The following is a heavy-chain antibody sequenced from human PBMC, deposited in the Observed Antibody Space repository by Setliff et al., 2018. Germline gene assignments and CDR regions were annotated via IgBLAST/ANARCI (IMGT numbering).Heavy chain of an antibody. Sequence: ASVKVSCKASGYTFTSYDINWVRQATGQGLEWMGRINPSSGATIYAQKFQGRVTMTSDTSISTAYMELGRLRSDDTAVYFCARDGGGDSDAFDIWGQGTMVTVS. CDR2: INPSSGAT. J-gene: IGHJ3*02. D-gene: IGHD3-16*01. V-gene: IGHV1-2*06. CDR3: ARDGGGDSDAFDI. CDR1: GYTFTSYD.